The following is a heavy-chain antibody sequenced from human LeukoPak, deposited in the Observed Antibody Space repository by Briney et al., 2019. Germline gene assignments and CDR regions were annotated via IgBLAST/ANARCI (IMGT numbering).Heavy chain of an antibody. CDR2: TYYRSKWYN. D-gene: IGHD6-13*01. Sequence: QTLGLTCAISGDSVSSNSAAWNWIRQSPSRGLEWLGRTYYRSKWYNDYAVSVKSRITINPDTSKNQFSLQLNSVTPEDTAVYYCARELRTYIAAAVRYYYYDMDVWGQGATGSASS. V-gene: IGHV6-1*01. CDR3: ARELRTYIAAAVRYYYYDMDV. CDR1: GDSVSSNSAA. J-gene: IGHJ6*02.